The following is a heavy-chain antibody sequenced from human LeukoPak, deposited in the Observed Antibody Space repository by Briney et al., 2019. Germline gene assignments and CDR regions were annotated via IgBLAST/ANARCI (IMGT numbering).Heavy chain of an antibody. D-gene: IGHD2-15*01. Sequence: GGSLRLSCAASGFTFSSYGMHWVRQAPGKGLEWVAVISYDGSNKYYADSVKGRFTISRDNSKNTLYLQMNSLRAEDTAVYYCAKDGGCSGGSYYTLLWAFDIWGQGTMVTVSS. J-gene: IGHJ3*02. V-gene: IGHV3-30*18. CDR3: AKDGGCSGGSYYTLLWAFDI. CDR1: GFTFSSYG. CDR2: ISYDGSNK.